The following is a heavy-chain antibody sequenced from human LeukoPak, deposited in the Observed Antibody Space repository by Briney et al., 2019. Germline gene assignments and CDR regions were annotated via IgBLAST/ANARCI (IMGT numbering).Heavy chain of an antibody. Sequence: GRSLRLSCAASGFTFSAYGMHWVRQAPGKGLEWVALIWYDGTNKYYADSVRGRFTISRDNSKNTLYLQMNSLRAEDTAVYYCAKDQYCTSTSCYVGYWGQGTLVTVSS. J-gene: IGHJ4*02. D-gene: IGHD2-2*01. CDR3: AKDQYCTSTSCYVGY. CDR1: GFTFSAYG. V-gene: IGHV3-33*06. CDR2: IWYDGTNK.